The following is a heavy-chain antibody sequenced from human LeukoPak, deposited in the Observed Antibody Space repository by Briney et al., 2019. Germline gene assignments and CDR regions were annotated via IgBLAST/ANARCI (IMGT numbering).Heavy chain of an antibody. J-gene: IGHJ4*02. CDR1: GFTFSSYS. CDR2: ISSSSSYI. D-gene: IGHD3-10*01. Sequence: PGGSLRLSCAASGFTFSSYSMNWVRQAPGKGLEWVSSISSSSSYIYYADSVKGRFTISRDNAKNSLYLQMNSLRAEDTAVYYCAKDLSAPFSGFGELDYFDYWGQGTLVTVSS. CDR3: AKDLSAPFSGFGELDYFDY. V-gene: IGHV3-21*01.